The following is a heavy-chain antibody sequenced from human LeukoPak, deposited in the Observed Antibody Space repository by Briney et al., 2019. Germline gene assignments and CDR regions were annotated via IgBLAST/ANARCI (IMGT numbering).Heavy chain of an antibody. CDR2: VYTSGST. Sequence: SEALSLTCTVSGGSLSSYYWSWLRQPAGKGLEWIGHVYTSGSTNYNPSLKSRVTMSVDTSKNQFSLKLSSVTAADTAVYYCARDCSGGSCYSALDYWGQGTLLTVSS. V-gene: IGHV4-4*07. CDR1: GGSLSSYY. D-gene: IGHD2-15*01. CDR3: ARDCSGGSCYSALDY. J-gene: IGHJ4*02.